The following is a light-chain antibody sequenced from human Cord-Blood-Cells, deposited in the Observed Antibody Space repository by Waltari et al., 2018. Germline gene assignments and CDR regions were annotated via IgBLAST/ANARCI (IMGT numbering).Light chain of an antibody. CDR2: DVS. V-gene: IGLV2-14*01. CDR1: SSDVGGYNY. J-gene: IGLJ1*01. Sequence: QSALTQPASVSGSPGQSITISCPGTSSDVGGYNYVSWHQQHPGKAPKLMIYDVSKRPSGVSNRFPGSKSGNTASLTISGLQAEDEADYYCSSYTSSSTYVFGTGTKVTVL. CDR3: SSYTSSSTYV.